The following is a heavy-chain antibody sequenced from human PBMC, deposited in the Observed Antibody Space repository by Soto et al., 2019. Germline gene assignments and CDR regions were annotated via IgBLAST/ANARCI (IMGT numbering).Heavy chain of an antibody. CDR2: IYYSGST. Sequence: SETLSLTCTVSGGSISSYYWSWIRQPPGKGLEWIGYIYYSGSTNYNPSLKSRVTISVDTSKNQFSLKLSSVTAADTAGYYCARADIVATYYFDYWGQGTLVTVSS. CDR1: GGSISSYY. V-gene: IGHV4-59*01. CDR3: ARADIVATYYFDY. D-gene: IGHD5-12*01. J-gene: IGHJ4*02.